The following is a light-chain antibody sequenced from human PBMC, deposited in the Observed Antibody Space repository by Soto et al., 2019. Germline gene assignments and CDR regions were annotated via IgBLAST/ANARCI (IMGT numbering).Light chain of an antibody. J-gene: IGKJ1*01. CDR2: KAS. V-gene: IGKV1-5*03. CDR1: QSISSW. CDR3: QLENNSSWK. Sequence: DIQMTQSPSTLSASVGDRVTITCRASQSISSWLAWYQQKPGKAPKLLIYKASRLESGVPSSFSGRGPGTEFTLTISSLRPDDFATYYCQLENNSSWKFGQGTKVELK.